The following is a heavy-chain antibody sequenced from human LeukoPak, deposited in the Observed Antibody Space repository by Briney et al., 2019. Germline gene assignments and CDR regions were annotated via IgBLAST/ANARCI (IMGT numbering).Heavy chain of an antibody. CDR2: INHDGSST. Sequence: GGSLRLSCATSGFTFSTFWMHWVRQAPGKGLVWVSRINHDGSSTNYADSVKGRFTISRDNAKNTLHLQMNSLRAEDTAVYYCAKSGYNRFDYWGQGTLVTVSS. V-gene: IGHV3-74*01. D-gene: IGHD5-24*01. J-gene: IGHJ4*02. CDR1: GFTFSTFW. CDR3: AKSGYNRFDY.